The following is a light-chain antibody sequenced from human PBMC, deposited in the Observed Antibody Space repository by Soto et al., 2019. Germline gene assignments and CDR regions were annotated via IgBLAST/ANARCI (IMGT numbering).Light chain of an antibody. CDR3: CSSAGSPRYV. V-gene: IGLV2-11*01. Sequence: QSALTQPRSVSGSPGQSVTISCTGTSSDVGGYNYVSWYQQHPGKAPKVMIYDVSERPSGVPDRFSGSKSGNTASLTISGLQAEDEAAYYCCSSAGSPRYVFGAGTKLTVL. CDR1: SSDVGGYNY. J-gene: IGLJ1*01. CDR2: DVS.